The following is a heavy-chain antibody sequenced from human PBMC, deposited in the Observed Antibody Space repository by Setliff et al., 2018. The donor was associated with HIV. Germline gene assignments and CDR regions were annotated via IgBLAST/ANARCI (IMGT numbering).Heavy chain of an antibody. D-gene: IGHD3-16*01. CDR2: INHSGST. CDR1: GGSFSGYY. CDR3: ARAWGIRGMTTYAFDI. V-gene: IGHV4-34*01. J-gene: IGHJ3*02. Sequence: SETLSLTCAVYGGSFSGYYWSWIRQPPGKRLEWIGEINHSGSTNYNPSLKSRVTISVDTSKNQFSLKLSSVTAADTAVYYCARAWGIRGMTTYAFDIWGQGTMVTVSS.